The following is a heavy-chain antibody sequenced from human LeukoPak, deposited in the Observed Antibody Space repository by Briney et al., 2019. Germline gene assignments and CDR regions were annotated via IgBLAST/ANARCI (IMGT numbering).Heavy chain of an antibody. Sequence: ASVKVSCKASGGTFSSYAISWVRQAPGQGLEWMGRIIPILGIANYAQKFQGRVTITADKSTSTAYMELSSLRSDDTAVYYCARDSLRFLEWLFSSGGFDYWGQGTLVTVSS. CDR1: GGTFSSYA. D-gene: IGHD3-3*01. J-gene: IGHJ4*02. V-gene: IGHV1-69*04. CDR3: ARDSLRFLEWLFSSGGFDY. CDR2: IIPILGIA.